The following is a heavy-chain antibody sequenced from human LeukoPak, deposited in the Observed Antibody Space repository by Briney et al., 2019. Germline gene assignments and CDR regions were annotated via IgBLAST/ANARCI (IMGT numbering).Heavy chain of an antibody. V-gene: IGHV3-21*01. CDR1: GFTFSSYS. CDR2: ISSSSSYI. Sequence: PGGSLRLSCAASGFTFSSYSMNWVREAPGKGLEWVSSISSSSSYIYYADSVKGRFTISRDNAKNSLYLQMNSLRAEDTAVYYCARVIEMATISAFDIWGQGTMVTVSS. J-gene: IGHJ3*02. CDR3: ARVIEMATISAFDI. D-gene: IGHD5-24*01.